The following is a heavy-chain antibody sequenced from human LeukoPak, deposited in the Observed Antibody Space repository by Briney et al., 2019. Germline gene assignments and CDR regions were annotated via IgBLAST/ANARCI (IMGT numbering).Heavy chain of an antibody. CDR3: AHRRSGYNWNHGDFDY. CDR2: IYWDDDK. D-gene: IGHD1-14*01. Sequence: SGPTLVHPTPALALTCTFSGFSLTTTGVGVGWIRQSPVKALEWLALIYWDDDKRYNPSPKNRLTIMKDTSRNQVVLTLTNVDPVDTATYYCAHRRSGYNWNHGDFDYWGQGTLVTVSS. CDR1: GFSLTTTGVG. V-gene: IGHV2-5*02. J-gene: IGHJ4*02.